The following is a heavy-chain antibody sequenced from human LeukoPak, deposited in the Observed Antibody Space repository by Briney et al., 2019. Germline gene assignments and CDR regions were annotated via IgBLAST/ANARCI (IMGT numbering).Heavy chain of an antibody. Sequence: PGGSLRLSCAASGFTFSNYWMSWVRQAPGKGLEWVANIKQDGSEKFYVDSVKGRLTISRDNAKNSLYLQTNSLRVEDTAVYYCARVQGSSRPGIFEYWGQGTLVTVSS. D-gene: IGHD1-26*01. CDR2: IKQDGSEK. CDR3: ARVQGSSRPGIFEY. J-gene: IGHJ4*02. V-gene: IGHV3-7*01. CDR1: GFTFSNYW.